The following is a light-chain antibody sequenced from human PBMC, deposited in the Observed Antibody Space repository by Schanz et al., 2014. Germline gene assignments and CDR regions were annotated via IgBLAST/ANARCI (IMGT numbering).Light chain of an antibody. CDR2: GDN. CDR1: SSNIGAGYD. J-gene: IGLJ3*02. Sequence: QSVLTQPPSVSGAPGQRVTISCTGSSSNIGAGYDVHWYQQVPGTAPKVLIYGDNNRPSGVPDRFSRSKSGTSAALAITVLQDEDEAEYYCQSYDSSLSSLVLGGGTKVTVL. V-gene: IGLV1-40*01. CDR3: QSYDSSLSSLV.